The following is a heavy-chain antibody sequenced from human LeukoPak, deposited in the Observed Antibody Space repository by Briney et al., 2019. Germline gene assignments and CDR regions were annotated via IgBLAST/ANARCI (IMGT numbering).Heavy chain of an antibody. Sequence: GGSLRLSCAASGFTFSSYSMNWVRQAPGKGLEWVSSISSSSSYIYYADSAKGRFTISRDNAKNSLYLQMNSLRAEDTAVYYCLIAAAGTGYFQHWGQGTLVTVSS. CDR1: GFTFSSYS. CDR3: LIAAAGTGYFQH. D-gene: IGHD6-13*01. V-gene: IGHV3-21*01. J-gene: IGHJ1*01. CDR2: ISSSSSYI.